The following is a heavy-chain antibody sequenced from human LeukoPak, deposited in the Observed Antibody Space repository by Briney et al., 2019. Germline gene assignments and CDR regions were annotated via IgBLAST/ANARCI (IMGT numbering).Heavy chain of an antibody. CDR3: AKEWGNYDILTGYYTNYYYYMDV. CDR1: GFTFSSYA. CDR2: ISGSGGST. D-gene: IGHD3-9*01. Sequence: GGTLRLSCAASGFTFSSYAMNWVRQAPGKGLEWVSVISGSGGSTYYADSVKGRFTISRDNSKNTLYLQMNSLRAEDTAVYYCAKEWGNYDILTGYYTNYYYYMDVWGKGTTVTISS. J-gene: IGHJ6*03. V-gene: IGHV3-23*01.